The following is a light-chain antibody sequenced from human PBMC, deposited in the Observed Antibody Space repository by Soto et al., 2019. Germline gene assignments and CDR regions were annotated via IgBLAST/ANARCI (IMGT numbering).Light chain of an antibody. CDR1: SSDVGGYNY. V-gene: IGLV2-11*01. CDR3: CSYAGRYTL. Sequence: QSALTQPRSVSGSPGQSVTISCTGSSSDVGGYNYVSWYQQHPGKAPQLILFDVTKRPSGVPDRFSGSKSGNTASLTISGLQAEDEADYYCCSYAGRYTLFGGGTKLTVL. CDR2: DVT. J-gene: IGLJ2*01.